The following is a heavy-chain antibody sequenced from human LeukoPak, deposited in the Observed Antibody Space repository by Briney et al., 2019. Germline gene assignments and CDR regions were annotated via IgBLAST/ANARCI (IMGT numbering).Heavy chain of an antibody. Sequence: GGSLRLSCAASGFTFRSYAMHWVRQAPGKGLEWMSVISYDGSNKYFAESVKGRFTISRDNSKNMLYLQMNSLRAEDTALYYCAKDADISVELVVITSFDSWGQGTLVTVSS. CDR3: AKDADISVELVVITSFDS. V-gene: IGHV3-30*04. CDR1: GFTFRSYA. J-gene: IGHJ4*02. CDR2: ISYDGSNK. D-gene: IGHD3-22*01.